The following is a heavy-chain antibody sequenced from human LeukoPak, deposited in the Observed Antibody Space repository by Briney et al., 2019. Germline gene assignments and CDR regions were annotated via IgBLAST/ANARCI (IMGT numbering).Heavy chain of an antibody. J-gene: IGHJ6*03. CDR3: ATYLGYCTSSNCPYFYMDV. CDR1: GFTFSTYN. D-gene: IGHD2-2*03. V-gene: IGHV3-33*08. Sequence: QPGGSLRLSCAASGFTFSTYNMHWVRQAPGKGLEWVAVVWYDESLKYYADSVKGRFTISRDNSKNTLFLQLNSLRAEDTAVYYCATYLGYCTSSNCPYFYMDVWGTGTTVIVSS. CDR2: VWYDESLK.